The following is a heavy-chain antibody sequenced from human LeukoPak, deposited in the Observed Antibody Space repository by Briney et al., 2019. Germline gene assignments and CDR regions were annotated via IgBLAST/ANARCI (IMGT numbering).Heavy chain of an antibody. D-gene: IGHD3-10*01. CDR3: ARLGGLTGLDYSDY. Sequence: GEALQISSQGPRSSFASYWSAWGRPMPGKGLEWMGIIYPGDSDTRYSPSFQGQVTISADKSISAAYLQWSSLKASDTAMYYYARLGGLTGLDYSDYWGQGTLVTVSS. CDR2: IYPGDSDT. V-gene: IGHV5-51*01. CDR1: RSSFASYW. J-gene: IGHJ4*02.